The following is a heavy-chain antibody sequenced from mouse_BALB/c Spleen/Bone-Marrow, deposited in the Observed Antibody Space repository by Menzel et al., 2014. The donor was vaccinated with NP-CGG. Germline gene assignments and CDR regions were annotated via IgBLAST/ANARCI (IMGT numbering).Heavy chain of an antibody. CDR3: ARCGISYWYFDV. CDR2: INPSYGRT. V-gene: IGHV1S81*02. J-gene: IGHJ1*01. Sequence: VQLQQSGAELVKPGASVKISCKASGYTFTSYWLHWVKQRPGQGLEWIGEINPSYGRTNYNEKFKSKATLTVDKSSSTAYIQLSSLTSEDSAVYYCARCGISYWYFDVWGAGTTVTVSS. D-gene: IGHD1-3*01. CDR1: GYTFTSYW.